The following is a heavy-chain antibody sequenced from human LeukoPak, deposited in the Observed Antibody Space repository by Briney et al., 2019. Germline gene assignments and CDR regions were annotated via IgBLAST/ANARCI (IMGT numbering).Heavy chain of an antibody. V-gene: IGHV1-2*02. CDR2: INPNSGGT. J-gene: IGHJ3*02. CDR1: GYTFTGYY. Sequence: GASVKVSCKASGYTFTGYYMHWVRQAPGQGLEWMGWINPNSGGTNYAQKFQGRVTMTGDTSISTAYMELSRLRSDDTAVYYCAGYDSSDYERDDAFDIWGQGTMVTVSS. CDR3: AGYDSSDYERDDAFDI. D-gene: IGHD3-22*01.